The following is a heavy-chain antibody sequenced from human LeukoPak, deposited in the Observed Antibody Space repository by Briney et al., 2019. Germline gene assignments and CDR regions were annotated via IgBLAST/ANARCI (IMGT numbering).Heavy chain of an antibody. V-gene: IGHV1-2*02. CDR1: GYTFTGYY. CDR3: AREKRVAGSRGGFDH. CDR2: INPNSGGT. D-gene: IGHD6-19*01. Sequence: GASVKVSCKASGYTFTGYYMHWVRQAPGQGLEWMGWINPNSGGTNYAQKFQGRVTMTRDTSISTAYMELSKLRSDDTAVYYCAREKRVAGSRGGFDHWGQGTLVTVSS. J-gene: IGHJ5*02.